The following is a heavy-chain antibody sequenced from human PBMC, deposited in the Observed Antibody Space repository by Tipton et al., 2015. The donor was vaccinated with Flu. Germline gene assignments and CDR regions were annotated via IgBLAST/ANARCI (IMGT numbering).Heavy chain of an antibody. CDR3: ARVLSSEYYYGTDV. D-gene: IGHD3-16*02. Sequence: SLRLSCAASGFTVSSNSMSWVRQAPGKGLGWISLIYSAGSTYYADSVKGRFTISRDNSKNTVFLQMNTLRAEDTAVYYCARVLSSEYYYGTDVWGQGTTVTVS. J-gene: IGHJ6*02. CDR2: IYSAGST. V-gene: IGHV3-53*01. CDR1: GFTVSSNS.